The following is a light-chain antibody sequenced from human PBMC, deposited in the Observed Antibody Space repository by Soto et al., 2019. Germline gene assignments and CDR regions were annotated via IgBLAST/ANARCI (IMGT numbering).Light chain of an antibody. CDR2: RNS. CDR1: NSNIGSNY. J-gene: IGLJ2*01. Sequence: QSVLTQSPSASGTPGQRVTISCSGINSNIGSNYVHWSQQFPGTAPKVLIYRNSQRPSGVPDRFSGSKSGISASLAISGLHSEDEADYFCATWDDRLSGVVFGGGPKLTVL. V-gene: IGLV1-47*01. CDR3: ATWDDRLSGVV.